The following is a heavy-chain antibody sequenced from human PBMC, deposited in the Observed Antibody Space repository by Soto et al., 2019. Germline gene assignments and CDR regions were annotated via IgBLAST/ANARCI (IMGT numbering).Heavy chain of an antibody. D-gene: IGHD2-2*02. CDR1: GGTFSSYA. V-gene: IGHV1-69*06. Sequence: ASVKVSCKASGGTFSSYAISWVRQAPGQGLEWMGGITPIFGTANYAQKFQGRVTITADKSTSTAYMELSSLRSEDTAVYYCARGSIVVVPAAIAYYYYYGMDVWGQGTTVTVSS. J-gene: IGHJ6*02. CDR2: ITPIFGTA. CDR3: ARGSIVVVPAAIAYYYYYGMDV.